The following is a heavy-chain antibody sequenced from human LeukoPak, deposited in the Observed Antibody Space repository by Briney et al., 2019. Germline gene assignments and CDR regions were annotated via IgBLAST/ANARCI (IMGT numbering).Heavy chain of an antibody. CDR2: INQDGSAK. CDR1: GFTFDTYW. V-gene: IGHV3-7*01. J-gene: IGHJ6*04. Sequence: GESLRLSCAVTGFTFDTYWMSWVRQVPGKGLEWVANINQDGSAKYYVDSVKDRFTISRDNAKNSLYLQMNSLRAEDTAVYYCAELGITMIGGVWGKGTTVTISS. D-gene: IGHD3-10*02. CDR3: AELGITMIGGV.